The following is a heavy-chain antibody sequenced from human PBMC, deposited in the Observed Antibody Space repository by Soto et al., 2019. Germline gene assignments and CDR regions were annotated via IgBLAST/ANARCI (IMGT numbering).Heavy chain of an antibody. D-gene: IGHD6-13*01. CDR1: GFTLSAYW. CDR2: INRDGSQK. J-gene: IGHJ3*02. CDR3: ARDVSPGSSSLYLDAFDI. V-gene: IGHV3-7*05. Sequence: EVQLEESGGDLVQPGGSLRLSCAASGFTLSAYWMTWVRQAPGKGLEWVANINRDGSQKSYLDSVRGRFTISRDTVGNSLYLQMDSLRADDTALYYCARDVSPGSSSLYLDAFDIWGQGTMVTVSS.